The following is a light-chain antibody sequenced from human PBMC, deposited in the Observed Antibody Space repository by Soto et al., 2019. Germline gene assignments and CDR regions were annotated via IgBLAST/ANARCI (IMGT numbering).Light chain of an antibody. Sequence: EIVLTQSPGTLSLSPGERATLSCRASQSVSSNYLAWYQQRPGQAPRLLIYGASSRATGIPDRFSGSGSGTDFTLTISRLEPEDFAVYYCQQFATSSNMYTFGQGTKLEIK. CDR3: QQFATSSNMYT. CDR1: QSVSSNY. V-gene: IGKV3-20*01. J-gene: IGKJ2*01. CDR2: GAS.